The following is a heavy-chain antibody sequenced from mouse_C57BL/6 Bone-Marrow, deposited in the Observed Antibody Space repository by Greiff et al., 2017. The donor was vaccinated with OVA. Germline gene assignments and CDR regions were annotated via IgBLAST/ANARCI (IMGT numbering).Heavy chain of an antibody. CDR1: GYTFTSYW. D-gene: IGHD2-14*01. V-gene: IGHV1-55*01. CDR2: IYPGSGST. Sequence: QVQLQQPGAELVKPGASVKMSCKASGYTFTSYWITWVKQRPGQGLEWIGDIYPGSGSTTYNEKFKSKATLTVDTSSSTAYMQLSSLTSVDSAFSSCASRYIYYFDSCRPVTTLTVSS. J-gene: IGHJ2*01. CDR3: ASRYIYYFDS.